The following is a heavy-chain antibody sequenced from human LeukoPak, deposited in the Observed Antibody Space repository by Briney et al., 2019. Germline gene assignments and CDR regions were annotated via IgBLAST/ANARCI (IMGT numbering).Heavy chain of an antibody. CDR2: ISYTEST. Sequence: PSETLSLTCTISGVSIGGDHWSWIRQAPGEGLEWIGYISYTESTSYNPSLRSRVTISLNTPENQCSLRLTSVTAADTAVYYCARAVTGTSLVDFWGQGTLVAVSS. D-gene: IGHD6-19*01. CDR1: GVSIGGDH. CDR3: ARAVTGTSLVDF. V-gene: IGHV4-59*08. J-gene: IGHJ4*02.